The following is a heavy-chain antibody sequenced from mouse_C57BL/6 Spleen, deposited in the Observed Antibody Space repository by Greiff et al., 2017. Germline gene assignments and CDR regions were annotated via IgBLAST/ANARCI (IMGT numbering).Heavy chain of an antibody. J-gene: IGHJ3*01. CDR1: GYTFTDYY. V-gene: IGHV1-26*01. CDR3: AREGGYYDYDSPFAY. D-gene: IGHD2-4*01. CDR2: INPNNGGT. Sequence: VQLQQSGPELVKPGASVKISCKASGYTFTDYYMNWVKQSHGKSLEWIGDINPNNGGTSYNQKFKGKATLTVDKSSSTAYMELRSLTSEDSAVYYCAREGGYYDYDSPFAYWGQGTLVTVSA.